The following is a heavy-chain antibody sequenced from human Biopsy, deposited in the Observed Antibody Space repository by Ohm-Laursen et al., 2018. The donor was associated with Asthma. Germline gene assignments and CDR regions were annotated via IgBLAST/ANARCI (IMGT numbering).Heavy chain of an antibody. J-gene: IGHJ3*02. CDR1: GGSVSSSSYY. CDR3: ARQGYDFWSGYFDAFDI. Sequence: SETLSLTCTVSGGSVSSSSYYWGWIRQPPGKGLEWIGSIYYSGSTYYNPSLKSRVTISVGTSKNQFSLKLSSVTAADTAVYYCARQGYDFWSGYFDAFDIWGQGTMVTVSS. CDR2: IYYSGST. V-gene: IGHV4-39*01. D-gene: IGHD3-3*01.